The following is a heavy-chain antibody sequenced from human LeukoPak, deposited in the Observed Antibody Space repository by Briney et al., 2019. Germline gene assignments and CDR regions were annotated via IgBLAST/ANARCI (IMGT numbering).Heavy chain of an antibody. CDR2: IYGGDSDT. Sequence: ASVKIFCKGSGYSFTTYWIGWVRQMPGKGLEWMGIIYGGDSDTRYSPSFQGQVIISADKSISTAYLQWSSLKASDTAMYYCARLAGGNFFLGAFDIWAEESIVTVSS. J-gene: IGHJ3*02. V-gene: IGHV5-51*01. D-gene: IGHD4-23*01. CDR1: GYSFTTYW. CDR3: ARLAGGNFFLGAFDI.